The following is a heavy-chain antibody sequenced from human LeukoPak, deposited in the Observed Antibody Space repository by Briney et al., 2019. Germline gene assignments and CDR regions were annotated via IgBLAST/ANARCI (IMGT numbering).Heavy chain of an antibody. CDR2: ISWNSGSI. V-gene: IGHV3-9*01. D-gene: IGHD3-10*01. J-gene: IGHJ4*02. Sequence: PGGSLRLSCAASGFTFDDYAMHWVRQAPGKGLEGVSGISWNSGSIVYADSVKGRFTISRDNAKNSLYLQMNSLRTEDTALYYCAKSGRDYYGSGTFDYWGQGTLVTVSS. CDR1: GFTFDDYA. CDR3: AKSGRDYYGSGTFDY.